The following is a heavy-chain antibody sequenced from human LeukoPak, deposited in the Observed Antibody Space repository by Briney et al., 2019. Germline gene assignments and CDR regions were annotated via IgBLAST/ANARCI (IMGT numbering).Heavy chain of an antibody. Sequence: SVKVSCKASGRGFTGLAVTWLRHVPGQGFEWMGRIIPIIDATHYAQKLQDRVTITADESTSTAYMELHSLRSEDTAVYFCAGSLLRMADLLPSHFDYWGQGTLVTVSS. CDR1: GRGFTGLA. CDR2: IIPIIDAT. V-gene: IGHV1-69*11. J-gene: IGHJ4*02. D-gene: IGHD3-10*01. CDR3: AGSLLRMADLLPSHFDY.